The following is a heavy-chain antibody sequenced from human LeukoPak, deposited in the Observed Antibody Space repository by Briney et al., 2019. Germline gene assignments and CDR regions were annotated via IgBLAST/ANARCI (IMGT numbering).Heavy chain of an antibody. V-gene: IGHV3-53*01. Sequence: PGGSLRLSCAASGFTVSSNYMSWVRQAPGKGLEWVSVIYSGGSTYYADSVKGRFIISRDNSKNALFLQINSLRAEDTAVYYCARHCGGDCPTLAGFDYWGQGTLVTVSS. D-gene: IGHD2-21*02. CDR3: ARHCGGDCPTLAGFDY. CDR2: IYSGGST. J-gene: IGHJ4*02. CDR1: GFTVSSNY.